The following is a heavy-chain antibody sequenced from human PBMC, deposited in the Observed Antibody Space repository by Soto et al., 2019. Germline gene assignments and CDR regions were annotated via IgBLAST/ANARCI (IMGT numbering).Heavy chain of an antibody. J-gene: IGHJ6*02. V-gene: IGHV3-74*01. CDR3: VRDRDTYGSGFMDV. CDR2: INSDGSST. CDR1: GFTCSSFW. Sequence: EVQLVESGGGLVQRGGSLRLSCAASGFTCSSFWMHWVRQTPGKGLVWVSGINSDGSSTNHADSVKGRFTISRDNAKNTRYLQTNSLRGADTAVYYCVRDRDTYGSGFMDVWGQGTTVSVSS. D-gene: IGHD3-10*01.